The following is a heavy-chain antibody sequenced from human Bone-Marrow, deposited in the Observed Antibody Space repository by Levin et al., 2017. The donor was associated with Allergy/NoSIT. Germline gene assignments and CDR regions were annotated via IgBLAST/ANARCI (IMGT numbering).Heavy chain of an antibody. CDR1: GFTFSSYD. CDR2: IGTAADS. V-gene: IGHV3-13*04. D-gene: IGHD2-2*01. Sequence: GASVKVSCAASGFTFSSYDMHWVRQATGRGLEWVSAIGTAADSYYSGSVKGRFTVSRDNAKNSFYLQMNSLRAGDTAVYYCARVALPRYCTSTSCSDSGYYFDYWCQGTLVTVSS. J-gene: IGHJ4*02. CDR3: ARVALPRYCTSTSCSDSGYYFDY.